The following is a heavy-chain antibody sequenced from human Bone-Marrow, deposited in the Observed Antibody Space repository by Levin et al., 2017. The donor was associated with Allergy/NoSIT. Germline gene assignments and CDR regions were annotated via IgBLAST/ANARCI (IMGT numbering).Heavy chain of an antibody. CDR2: IYPGDSDT. Sequence: PVASVKVSCEGSGYRFTNHWIGWLRQRPGKGLEWMGLIYPGDSDTRYSPSFQGQITISADKSISTAYLQWSSLKASDTAIYYCARRLGLATYYNDNGFEMWGQGTVVTVSS. J-gene: IGHJ3*02. CDR1: GYRFTNHW. V-gene: IGHV5-51*01. CDR3: ARRLGLATYYNDNGFEM. D-gene: IGHD3-10*01.